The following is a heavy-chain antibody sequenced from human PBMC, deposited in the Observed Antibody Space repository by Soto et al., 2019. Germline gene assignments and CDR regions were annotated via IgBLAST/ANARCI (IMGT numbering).Heavy chain of an antibody. CDR2: ISSSSRYI. Sequence: GGSLRLSCAASGFTFSSYSMNWVRQAPGKGLEWVSSISSSSRYIYYPDSVKGRFTISRDNAKNSLYLQMSSLRAEDTAVYYCARAGGSGWSLDYWGQGT. J-gene: IGHJ4*02. V-gene: IGHV3-21*01. D-gene: IGHD6-19*01. CDR3: ARAGGSGWSLDY. CDR1: GFTFSSYS.